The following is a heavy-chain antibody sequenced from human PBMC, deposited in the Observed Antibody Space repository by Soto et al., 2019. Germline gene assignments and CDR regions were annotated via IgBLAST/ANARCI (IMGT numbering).Heavy chain of an antibody. CDR1: GGTFSSYA. J-gene: IGHJ6*02. CDR2: IIPIFGTA. CDR3: ARDCAVAGTVGYYYGMDV. Sequence: QVQLVQSGAEVKKPGSSVKVSCKASGGTFSSYAISWVRQAPGQGLEWMGGIIPIFGTANYAQKFQGRVTITADKSTSTAYMELSSLRSADTAVYYCARDCAVAGTVGYYYGMDVWGQGTTVTVSS. D-gene: IGHD6-19*01. V-gene: IGHV1-69*06.